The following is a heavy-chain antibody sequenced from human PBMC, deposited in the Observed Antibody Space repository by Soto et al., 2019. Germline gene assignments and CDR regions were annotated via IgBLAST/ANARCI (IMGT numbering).Heavy chain of an antibody. D-gene: IGHD1-26*01. CDR1: GGSVSSGSYY. CDR2: IYYSGNT. CDR3: ARGYSGGAVVY. V-gene: IGHV4-39*01. Sequence: SETLSLTCSVSGGSVSSGSYYWGWIRQPPGKGLEWIGSIYYSGNTSYNPSLKSRVTISVDTSKNQFSLKLSSVTAADTAVYYCARGYSGGAVVYWGQGTLVTAPQ. J-gene: IGHJ4*02.